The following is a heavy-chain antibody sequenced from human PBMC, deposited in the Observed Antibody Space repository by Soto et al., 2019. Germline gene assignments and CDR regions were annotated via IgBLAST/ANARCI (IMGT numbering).Heavy chain of an antibody. CDR2: IIPIFGTA. J-gene: IGHJ5*02. V-gene: IGHV1-69*01. CDR3: AREYRGHHVRSCWFDP. D-gene: IGHD1-26*01. Sequence: QVPLVQSGAEVKKPGSSVKVSCKASGGTFSSYAISWVRQAPGQGLEWMGGIIPIFGTANYAQKFQGRVTITADESTSTAYMELSSLRSEDTAVYYCAREYRGHHVRSCWFDPWGQGTLVTVSS. CDR1: GGTFSSYA.